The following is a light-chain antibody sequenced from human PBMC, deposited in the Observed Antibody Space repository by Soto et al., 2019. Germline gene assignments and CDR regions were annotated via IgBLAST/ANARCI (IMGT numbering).Light chain of an antibody. V-gene: IGKV3-20*01. CDR3: QQYGRSPALFT. CDR1: QSVSSSY. J-gene: IGKJ3*01. CDR2: DAS. Sequence: EIVLTQSPGTLSLSPGERATLSCRASQSVSSSYLAWYQQKPGQAPRLLIYDASSRATGTPDRFSGSGSGTDFTLTISRLEPEDFAVYYCQQYGRSPALFTFGPGTKVDIK.